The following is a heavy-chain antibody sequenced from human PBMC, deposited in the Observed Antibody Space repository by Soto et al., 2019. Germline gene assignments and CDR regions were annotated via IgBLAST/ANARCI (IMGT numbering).Heavy chain of an antibody. CDR3: ARLYYYSSGYYWNYYYGMDV. CDR1: GYSFTSYW. J-gene: IGHJ6*02. D-gene: IGHD3-22*01. Sequence: GESLKISCKGSGYSFTSYWNGWGRQLPWKGLEWMGTIYPGYSDNRYSPSVQGQVNLSADKSIRTAYLQWSSLTASDTAMYYCARLYYYSSGYYWNYYYGMDVWGQGTTVTVSS. V-gene: IGHV5-51*01. CDR2: IYPGYSDN.